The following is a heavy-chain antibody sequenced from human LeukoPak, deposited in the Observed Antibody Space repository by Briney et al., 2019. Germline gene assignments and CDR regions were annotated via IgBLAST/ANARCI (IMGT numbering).Heavy chain of an antibody. D-gene: IGHD2-15*01. CDR1: GGSISSSSYY. V-gene: IGHV4-39*07. CDR3: ARDSDGGGSDY. CDR2: IYYSGST. J-gene: IGHJ4*02. Sequence: SETLSLTCTVSGGSISSSSYYWGWIRQPPGKGLEWIGSIYYSGSTYYNPSLKSRVTISVDTSKNQFSLKLSPVTAADTAVYYCARDSDGGGSDYWGQGTLATVSS.